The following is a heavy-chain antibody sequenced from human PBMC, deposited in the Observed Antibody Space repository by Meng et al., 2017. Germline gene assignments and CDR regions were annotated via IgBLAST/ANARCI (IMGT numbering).Heavy chain of an antibody. J-gene: IGHJ5*02. CDR1: GGSISSGHYY. CDR3: ARRGADYGAFDP. CDR2: IYYSGST. D-gene: IGHD4/OR15-4a*01. V-gene: IGHV4-30-4*01. Sequence: QVQLQESGPGLVEPSQTLFLPCTVSGGSISSGHYYWSCIRQPPGKGLEWIGYIYYSGSTHYNPSLKSRVIISLDTSKNQFSLKLSSVTAADTAVYYCARRGADYGAFDPWGQGTLVTVSS.